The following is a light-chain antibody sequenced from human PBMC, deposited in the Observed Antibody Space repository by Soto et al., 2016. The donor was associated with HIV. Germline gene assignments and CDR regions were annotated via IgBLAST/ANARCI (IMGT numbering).Light chain of an antibody. CDR3: QQYNTYTWT. CDR1: QSISSY. J-gene: IGKJ1*01. V-gene: IGKV1-39*01. Sequence: DIQMTQSPSSLSASVGDRVTITCRASQSISSYLNWYQQKPGKAPKLLIYAASSLQSGVPSRFSGSGSGTEFTLTISSLQPDDFATYYCQQYNTYTWTFGRGTKVEIK. CDR2: AAS.